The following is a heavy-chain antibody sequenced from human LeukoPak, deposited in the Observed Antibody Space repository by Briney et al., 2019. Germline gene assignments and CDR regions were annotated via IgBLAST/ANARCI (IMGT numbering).Heavy chain of an antibody. Sequence: ASVKVSCKASGGTFSSYAISWVRQAPGQGLEWMGGIIPIFGTANYAQKFQGRVTITADESTSTAYMELSSLRSEDTAVYYCARDRQSSGWSHDASDIWGQGTMVTVSS. CDR3: ARDRQSSGWSHDASDI. CDR1: GGTFSSYA. D-gene: IGHD6-19*01. CDR2: IIPIFGTA. V-gene: IGHV1-69*13. J-gene: IGHJ3*02.